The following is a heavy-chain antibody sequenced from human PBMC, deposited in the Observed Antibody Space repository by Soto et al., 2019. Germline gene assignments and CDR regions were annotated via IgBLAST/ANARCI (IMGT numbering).Heavy chain of an antibody. Sequence: GGTLRLSCAASGFTFSSYDMSWVRQAPGKGLEWVSDISGSGGSTYYADSVKGRFTISRVNSKNTLFLQMNSLRAEVTAGYYGAKVLQLWFSAAFDYWGQGTMVTVSS. V-gene: IGHV3-23*01. D-gene: IGHD5-18*01. J-gene: IGHJ4*02. CDR2: ISGSGGST. CDR3: AKVLQLWFSAAFDY. CDR1: GFTFSSYD.